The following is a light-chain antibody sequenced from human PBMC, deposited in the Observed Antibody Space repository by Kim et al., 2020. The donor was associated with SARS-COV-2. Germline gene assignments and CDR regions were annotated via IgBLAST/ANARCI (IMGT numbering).Light chain of an antibody. J-gene: IGKJ2*03. CDR2: GAY. CDR3: QQFNNWPLYS. CDR1: QSVNSN. Sequence: TGERAPLSCRASQSVNSNLAWYQQKPGRAPRLLIYGAYTRASGVPARFSGSGSGTEFTLTISSLQSEDFAVYYCQQFNNWPLYSFGQGTKLEI. V-gene: IGKV3-15*01.